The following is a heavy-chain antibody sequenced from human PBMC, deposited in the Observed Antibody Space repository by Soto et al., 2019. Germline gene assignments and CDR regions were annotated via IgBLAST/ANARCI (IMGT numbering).Heavy chain of an antibody. CDR3: ARIQLGYDAFDI. CDR1: GFTFSSYS. V-gene: IGHV3-21*01. D-gene: IGHD2-15*01. J-gene: IGHJ3*02. CDR2: ISSSSSYI. Sequence: EVQLVASGGGLVKPGGSLRLSCAASGFTFSSYSMNWVRQAPGKGLEWVSAISSSSSYIYYADSVKGRFTISRDNAKNSLYLQMNSLRAEDTAVYYGARIQLGYDAFDIWGQGTMVTVSS.